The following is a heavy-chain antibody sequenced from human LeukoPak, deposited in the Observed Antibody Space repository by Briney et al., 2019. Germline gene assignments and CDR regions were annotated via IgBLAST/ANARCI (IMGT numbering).Heavy chain of an antibody. CDR3: ARDFLRRGYDFWSGYYDY. D-gene: IGHD3-3*01. J-gene: IGHJ4*02. Sequence: GGSLRLSCAASGFTFSSFVMHWVRQAPGKGLEWVAVISHVGSNKYYADSVQGRFSISRDNSKNTLYLQMNSLRAEDTAVYYCARDFLRRGYDFWSGYYDYWGQGTLVTVSS. V-gene: IGHV3-30-3*01. CDR1: GFTFSSFV. CDR2: ISHVGSNK.